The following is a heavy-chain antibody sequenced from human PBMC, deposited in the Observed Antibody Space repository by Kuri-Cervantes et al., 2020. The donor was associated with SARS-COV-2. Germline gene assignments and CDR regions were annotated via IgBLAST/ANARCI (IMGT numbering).Heavy chain of an antibody. CDR3: AKTLVGAGDY. CDR2: ISGSGGST. V-gene: IGHV3-23*01. D-gene: IGHD1-26*01. Sequence: GESLKISCAASGFTFSSYAMSWVRQAPGKGLEWVSAISGSGGSTYYADSVKGRFTISRDNSKNTLYLQMNSLRAEDTAVYYCAKTLVGAGDYWGQGTLVTVSS. CDR1: GFTFSSYA. J-gene: IGHJ4*02.